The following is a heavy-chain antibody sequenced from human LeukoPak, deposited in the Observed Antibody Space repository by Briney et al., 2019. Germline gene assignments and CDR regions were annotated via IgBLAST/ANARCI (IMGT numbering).Heavy chain of an antibody. Sequence: SETLSLTCTVSGGSVSNNHWSWIRQSTEKGLEWIGYAYDSGISSYNPSLESRVTLSVDTSKNQFSLRLTSVTAADTAVYFCARRAGTGTPVYFDYWGQGVLVTVSS. D-gene: IGHD6-19*01. V-gene: IGHV4-59*02. CDR3: ARRAGTGTPVYFDY. CDR1: GGSVSNNH. J-gene: IGHJ4*02. CDR2: AYDSGIS.